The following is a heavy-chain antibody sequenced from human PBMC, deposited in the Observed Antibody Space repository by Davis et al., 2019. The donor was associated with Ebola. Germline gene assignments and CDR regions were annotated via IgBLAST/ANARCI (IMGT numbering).Heavy chain of an antibody. D-gene: IGHD5-12*01. CDR1: GYSFTSYW. CDR2: IYPGDSDT. V-gene: IGHV5-51*01. Sequence: GESLKISCKGSGYSFTSYWIGWVRQMPGKGLEWMGIIYPGDSDTRYSPSFQGQVTISADKSISTAYLQWSSLKASDTAMYYCARHPGGSGYDLEYYYYMDVWGKGTTVTVSS. J-gene: IGHJ6*03. CDR3: ARHPGGSGYDLEYYYYMDV.